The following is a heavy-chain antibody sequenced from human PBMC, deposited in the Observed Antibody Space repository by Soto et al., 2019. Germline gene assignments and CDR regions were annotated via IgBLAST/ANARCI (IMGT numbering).Heavy chain of an antibody. V-gene: IGHV3-7*04. CDR3: ARDRGLGYCSGGSCYSDY. D-gene: IGHD2-15*01. CDR2: IKQDGSEK. Sequence: PGGSLRLSCAASGFTFSSYWMRWVRQAPGKGLEWVANIKQDGSEKYYVDSVKGRFTISRDNAKNSLYLQMNSLRAEDTAVYYCARDRGLGYCSGGSCYSDYWGQGPLVTVSS. J-gene: IGHJ4*02. CDR1: GFTFSSYW.